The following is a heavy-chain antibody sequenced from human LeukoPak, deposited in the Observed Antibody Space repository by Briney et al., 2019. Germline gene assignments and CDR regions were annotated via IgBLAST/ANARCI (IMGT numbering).Heavy chain of an antibody. CDR2: ISGSGGST. CDR1: GFTFSSYA. V-gene: IGHV3-23*01. D-gene: IGHD2-2*01. CDR3: AKDTGYCSSTSCFFDY. J-gene: IGHJ4*02. Sequence: PGGSLRLSCAASGFTFSSYAMSWVRQAPGKGLEWVSAISGSGGSTYYADSVKGRFTISRDNSKNTLYLQMNSLRAEDTAVYYCAKDTGYCSSTSCFFDYWGQGTLVTVSS.